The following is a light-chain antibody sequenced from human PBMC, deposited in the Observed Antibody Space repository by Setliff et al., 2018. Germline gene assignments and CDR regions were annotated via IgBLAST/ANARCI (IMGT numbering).Light chain of an antibody. J-gene: IGLJ1*01. CDR1: SNDVGGYNY. CDR2: DVT. CDR3: CSHADPNTLL. Sequence: QSVLTQPRSVSGSPGQSVTISCTGGSNDVGGYNYVSWYQHHPGKAPKLLIYDVTRRPSGVPDRFSGSKSGNTASLTISGLQAEDEADYYCCSHADPNTLLFGTGTKVTVL. V-gene: IGLV2-11*01.